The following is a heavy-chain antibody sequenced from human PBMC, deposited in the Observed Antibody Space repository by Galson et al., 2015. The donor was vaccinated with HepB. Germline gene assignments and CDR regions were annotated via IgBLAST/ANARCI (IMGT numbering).Heavy chain of an antibody. D-gene: IGHD5-12*01. V-gene: IGHV3-30*04. J-gene: IGHJ4*02. Sequence: SLRLSCAASGFTFNSYAMHWVRQAPSKGLQWVAVITYDGTNKFYARSVKGRFTISRDNSGNTLFLHMNSLRPEDTALYYCVKGGGYSAIRGRGGFDSWGQGALVTVSS. CDR1: GFTFNSYA. CDR2: ITYDGTNK. CDR3: VKGGGYSAIRGRGGFDS.